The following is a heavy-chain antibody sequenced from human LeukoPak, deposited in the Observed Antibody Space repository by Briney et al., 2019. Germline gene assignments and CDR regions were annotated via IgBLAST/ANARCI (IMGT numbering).Heavy chain of an antibody. CDR2: IYTSGST. CDR1: GGSISSYY. J-gene: IGHJ4*02. D-gene: IGHD5-12*01. V-gene: IGHV4-4*09. CDR3: ARHSAYSGYDYGNDY. Sequence: WETLSLTCTVSGGSISSYYWSWIRQPPGKGLEWIGYIYTSGSTNYNPSLKSRVTISVDTSKNQFSLKLSSVTAADTAVYYCARHSAYSGYDYGNDYWGQGTLVTVSS.